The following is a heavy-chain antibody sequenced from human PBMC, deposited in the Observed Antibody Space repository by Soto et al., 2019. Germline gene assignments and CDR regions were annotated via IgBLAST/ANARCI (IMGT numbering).Heavy chain of an antibody. J-gene: IGHJ3*02. CDR3: TTDPNLPYCGGDCPRAFDI. D-gene: IGHD2-21*02. CDR1: GDSMSSSNG. Sequence: SETLSLTCTVSGDSMSSSNGWNWVRQPPGKGLEWIGEAHQSGRTNYDPSLKSRVTRSVDRSQNHFSLQLTSVTAEDTAVYYCTTDPNLPYCGGDCPRAFDIWGQGTTVTVSS. V-gene: IGHV4-4*02. CDR2: AHQSGRT.